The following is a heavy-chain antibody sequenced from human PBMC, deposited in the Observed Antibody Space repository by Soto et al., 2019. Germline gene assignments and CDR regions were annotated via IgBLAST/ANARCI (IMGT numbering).Heavy chain of an antibody. CDR2: ISGSGGST. D-gene: IGHD6-13*01. J-gene: IGHJ6*03. CDR1: GFTFSSYA. V-gene: IGHV3-23*01. Sequence: GGSLRLSCAASGFTFSSYAMSWVRQAPGKGLEWVSAISGSGGSTYYADSVKGRFTISRDNSKNTLYLQMNSLRAEDTAVYYCAKDLVSSWYAPSYYYYYMGVWGKGTTVTVSS. CDR3: AKDLVSSWYAPSYYYYYMGV.